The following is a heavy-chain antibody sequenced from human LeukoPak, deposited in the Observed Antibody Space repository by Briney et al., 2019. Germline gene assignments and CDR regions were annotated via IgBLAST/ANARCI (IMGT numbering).Heavy chain of an antibody. V-gene: IGHV6-1*01. Sequence: LSQTLSLTCAISGDIFSSNSAAWNWIRQSPSRGLEWLVRTYYRSKLYNDYAVSVKSRITINPGTSKNQFSLQLNSVTPEDTAVYYCARVGLLWFGSRAFDIWGQGTMVTVSS. CDR3: ARVGLLWFGSRAFDI. D-gene: IGHD3-10*01. J-gene: IGHJ3*02. CDR1: GDIFSSNSAA. CDR2: TYYRSKLYN.